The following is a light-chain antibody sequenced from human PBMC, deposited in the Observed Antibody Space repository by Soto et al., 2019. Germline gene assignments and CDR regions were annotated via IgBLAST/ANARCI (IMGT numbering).Light chain of an antibody. CDR1: QTITTY. CDR2: GAS. Sequence: EIVLTQSPATLSLSPGERASLSCRASQTITTYLAWYQQKPGQPPRLLIYGASNRATGIPARFSGSGSGTDSTLTISNLEPEDFAVYYCQQRSNWPANFGQGTRLEIK. J-gene: IGKJ5*01. CDR3: QQRSNWPAN. V-gene: IGKV3-11*01.